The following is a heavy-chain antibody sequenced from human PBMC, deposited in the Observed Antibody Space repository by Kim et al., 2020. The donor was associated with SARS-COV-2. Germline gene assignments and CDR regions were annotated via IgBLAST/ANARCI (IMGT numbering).Heavy chain of an antibody. V-gene: IGHV4-34*01. J-gene: IGHJ5*02. Sequence: SETLSLTCAVYGGSFSGYYWSWIRQPPGKGLEWIGEINHSGSTNYNPSLKSRVTISVDTSKNQFSLKLSSVTAADTAVYYCARKPRRGLRMTTVTERANWFDPWGQGTLVAVSS. D-gene: IGHD4-17*01. CDR3: ARKPRRGLRMTTVTERANWFDP. CDR1: GGSFSGYY. CDR2: INHSGST.